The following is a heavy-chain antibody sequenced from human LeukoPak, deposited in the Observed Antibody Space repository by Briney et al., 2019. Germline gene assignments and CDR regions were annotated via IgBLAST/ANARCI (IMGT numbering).Heavy chain of an antibody. J-gene: IGHJ5*02. V-gene: IGHV4-34*01. D-gene: IGHD3-9*01. CDR2: INHSGST. CDR3: ARAQYYDILTGYYSYNWFDP. Sequence: SETLSLTCAVYGGSFSGYYWSWIRQPPGKGLEWIGEINHSGSTNYNPSLKRRVTISVDTSKNQFSLKLSSVTAADTAVYYCARAQYYDILTGYYSYNWFDPWGQGTLVTVSS. CDR1: GGSFSGYY.